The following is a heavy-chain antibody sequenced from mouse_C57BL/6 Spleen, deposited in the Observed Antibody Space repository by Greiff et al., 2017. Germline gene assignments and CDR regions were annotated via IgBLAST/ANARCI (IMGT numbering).Heavy chain of an antibody. Sequence: EVKVEESGGGLVQPGGSMTLSCVASGFTFSNYWMNWVRQSPEKGLEWVAQIRLKSDNYATPYAESVKWRFTISRDDSKSSVYLQMNNLRAEDTGIYYCTTRNITTVVAPFDYWGQGTTLTVSS. V-gene: IGHV6-3*01. CDR3: TTRNITTVVAPFDY. CDR2: IRLKSDNYAT. J-gene: IGHJ2*01. CDR1: GFTFSNYW. D-gene: IGHD1-1*01.